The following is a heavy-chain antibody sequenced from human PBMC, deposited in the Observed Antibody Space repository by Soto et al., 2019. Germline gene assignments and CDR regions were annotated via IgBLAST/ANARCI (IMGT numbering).Heavy chain of an antibody. CDR1: GGTFRTNA. D-gene: IGHD1-1*01. Sequence: QVQLVQSGAAVKKPGSSVKLSCKASGGTFRTNAFSWVRQAPGQGLEWMGGIIPIFPTPDYAQKFQGRFTITADESTTTTYMKLSSLTSEDAAIYYCATDKGRLQLSGNYYYTMDVWGQGTTVTVSS. J-gene: IGHJ6*02. CDR2: IIPIFPTP. V-gene: IGHV1-69*12. CDR3: ATDKGRLQLSGNYYYTMDV.